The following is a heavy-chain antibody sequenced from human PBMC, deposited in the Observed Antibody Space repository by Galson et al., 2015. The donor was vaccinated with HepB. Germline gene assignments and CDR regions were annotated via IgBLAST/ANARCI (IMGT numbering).Heavy chain of an antibody. V-gene: IGHV3-23*01. CDR3: AKTGVGYYDSSGYYYEDY. CDR2: ISGSGGST. Sequence: SLRLSCAASGFTFSSYAMSWVRQAPGKGLEWVSAISGSGGSTYYADSVKGRFTISRDNSKNTLYLQMNSLRAEDTAVYYCAKTGVGYYDSSGYYYEDYWGQGTLVTVSS. J-gene: IGHJ4*02. CDR1: GFTFSSYA. D-gene: IGHD3-22*01.